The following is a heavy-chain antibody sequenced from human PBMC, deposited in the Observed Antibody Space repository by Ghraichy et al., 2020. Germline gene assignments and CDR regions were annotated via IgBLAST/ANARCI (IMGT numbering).Heavy chain of an antibody. Sequence: GESLNISCAASGFTFSSHAMTWVRQAPGKGLEWVSAISDDGVSTFYADSVKGRFAISRDNSKSTLYLQMNSLRAEDTAVYYCAYSAPLVIISSMLAADHDYWGQGTLVTVSS. D-gene: IGHD2/OR15-2a*01. V-gene: IGHV3-23*01. CDR2: ISDDGVST. CDR3: AYSAPLVIISSMLAADHDY. J-gene: IGHJ4*02. CDR1: GFTFSSHA.